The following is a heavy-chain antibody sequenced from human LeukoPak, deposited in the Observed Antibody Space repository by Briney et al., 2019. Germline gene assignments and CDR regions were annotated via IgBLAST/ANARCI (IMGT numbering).Heavy chain of an antibody. V-gene: IGHV3-74*01. CDR2: INHDGSST. CDR1: GFTFSTFW. D-gene: IGHD3-10*01. CDR3: AKDFETSQGLWFGELSPIDY. J-gene: IGHJ4*02. Sequence: GGSLRLSCATSGFTFSTFWMHWVRQAPGKGLVWVSRINHDGSSTNYADSVKGRFTISRDNAKNTLYLQMNSLRAEDTAVYYCAKDFETSQGLWFGELSPIDYWGQGTLVTVSS.